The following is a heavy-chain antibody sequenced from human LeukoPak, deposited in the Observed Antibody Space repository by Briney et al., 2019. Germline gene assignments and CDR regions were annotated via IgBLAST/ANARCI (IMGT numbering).Heavy chain of an antibody. Sequence: PGGSLRLACAASGFAFSDSWMTWIRQAPGKGLEWVAFIKGDGSAKKYVDSVKGRFTISRGNAKNSLFLQMNSLRAEDTAVYYCARDRGWIQHDIWGQGTMATVST. V-gene: IGHV3-7*01. D-gene: IGHD5-18*01. CDR3: ARDRGWIQHDI. CDR1: GFAFSDSW. J-gene: IGHJ3*02. CDR2: IKGDGSAK.